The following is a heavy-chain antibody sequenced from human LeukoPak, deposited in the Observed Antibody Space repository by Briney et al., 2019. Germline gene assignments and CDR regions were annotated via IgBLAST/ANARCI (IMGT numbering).Heavy chain of an antibody. CDR1: GFTFSSYG. V-gene: IGHV3-30*18. CDR3: AKGGYCSGGSCYSGPADY. CDR2: ISYDGSNK. D-gene: IGHD2-15*01. J-gene: IGHJ4*02. Sequence: GGSLRLSCAASGFTFSSYGMHWVRQAPGKGLEWVAVISYDGSNKYYADSVKGRFTISRDNSKNTLYLQMNSLRAEDTAVYYCAKGGYCSGGSCYSGPADYWGQGTLVTVSS.